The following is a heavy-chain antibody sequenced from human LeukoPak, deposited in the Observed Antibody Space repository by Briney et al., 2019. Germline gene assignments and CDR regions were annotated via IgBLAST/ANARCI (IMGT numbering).Heavy chain of an antibody. CDR1: GFTFSSYG. J-gene: IGHJ4*02. D-gene: IGHD6-19*01. CDR2: IRYDGSNK. CDR3: AKDPSIYSSGWPAFDY. V-gene: IGHV3-30*02. Sequence: PEGSLRLSCAASGFTFSSYGMHWVRQAPGKGLEWVAFIRYDGSNKYYADSVKGRFTISRDNSKNTLYLQMNSLRAEDTAVYYCAKDPSIYSSGWPAFDYWGQGTLVTVSS.